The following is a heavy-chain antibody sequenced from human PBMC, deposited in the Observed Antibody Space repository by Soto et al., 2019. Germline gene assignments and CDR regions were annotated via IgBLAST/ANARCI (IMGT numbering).Heavy chain of an antibody. CDR3: ATRSPAFDY. V-gene: IGHV1-18*01. CDR1: GYTFTSFG. J-gene: IGHJ4*02. Sequence: QVQLVQSGPEVKKPGASVKVSCKTSGYTFTSFGISWVRQAPGQGLEWMGWITTDKGKTNYAQKFQGRVTMTTHTSTSTAYMELRSLRSDGTAVYYCATRSPAFDYWGQGTLVTVSS. CDR2: ITTDKGKT.